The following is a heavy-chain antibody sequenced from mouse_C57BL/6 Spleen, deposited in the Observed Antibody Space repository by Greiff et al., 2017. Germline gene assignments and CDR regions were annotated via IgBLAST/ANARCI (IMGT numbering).Heavy chain of an antibody. CDR2: ISRGSSTI. V-gene: IGHV5-17*01. CDR3: AGRTTVVSFCD. D-gene: IGHD1-1*01. CDR1: GFTFSDYG. J-gene: IGHJ2*01. Sequence: EVNVVESGGGLVKPGGSLTLSCAASGFTFSDYGMHWVRQAPEKGLEWVAYISRGSSTIYYADTVKGRFTISRANAKNTLFLQITSLRSEDTAMYYSAGRTTVVSFCDWGQGTTLTVAS.